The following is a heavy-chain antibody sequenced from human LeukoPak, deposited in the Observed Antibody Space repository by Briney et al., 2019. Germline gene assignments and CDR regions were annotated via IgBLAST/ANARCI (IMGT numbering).Heavy chain of an antibody. CDR1: GGSISSYY. J-gene: IGHJ3*02. D-gene: IGHD3-3*01. Sequence: PSETLSLTCTVSGGSISSYYWSWIRQPPGKGLEWIGYIYYSGSTKYKPSLKSRVTISVDTSKKQFSLKLSSVTAADTAMYYCARGRFLDAFDIWGQGTMVTVSS. V-gene: IGHV4-59*01. CDR3: ARGRFLDAFDI. CDR2: IYYSGST.